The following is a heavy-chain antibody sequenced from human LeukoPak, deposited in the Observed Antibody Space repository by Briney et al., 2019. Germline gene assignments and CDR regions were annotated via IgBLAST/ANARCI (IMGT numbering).Heavy chain of an antibody. CDR1: GGSFSGYY. Sequence: PSETLSLTCAVYGGSFSGYYWSWIRQPPGKGLEWIGEINHSGSTNYNPSLKSRVTISVDTSKNQFSLKLSSVTAADTAVYYCARDRGDDYGDYFWLDWGQGTLVTVS. V-gene: IGHV4-34*01. J-gene: IGHJ4*02. CDR2: INHSGST. D-gene: IGHD4-17*01. CDR3: ARDRGDDYGDYFWLD.